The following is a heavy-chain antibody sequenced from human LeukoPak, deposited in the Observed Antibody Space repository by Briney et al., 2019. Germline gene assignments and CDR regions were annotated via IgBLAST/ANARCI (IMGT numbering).Heavy chain of an antibody. CDR2: IIPIFGTA. J-gene: IGHJ3*02. D-gene: IGHD3-10*01. CDR3: ARDFWVRGVTGDDAFDI. CDR1: GGTFSSYA. V-gene: IGHV1-69*05. Sequence: WASVKVSCKASGGTFSSYAISWVRQAPGQGLEWMGGIIPIFGTANYAQKFQGRVTITTDESTSTAYMELSSLRSEDTAVYYCARDFWVRGVTGDDAFDIWGQGTMVTVSS.